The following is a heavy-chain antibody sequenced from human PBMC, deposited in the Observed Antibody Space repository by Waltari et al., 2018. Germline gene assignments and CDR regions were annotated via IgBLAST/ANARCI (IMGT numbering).Heavy chain of an antibody. J-gene: IGHJ4*02. Sequence: QVQLQESGPGLVKPSQTLSLTCTVSGGSISSGDYYWSWIRQPPGKGLEWIGYSYYRGSTYYNPSLKSRVTISVDTSKNQFSLKLSSGTAADTAVYYCARVERYYGSGSYYDYFDYWGQGTLVTVSS. CDR2: SYYRGST. CDR1: GGSISSGDYY. CDR3: ARVERYYGSGSYYDYFDY. V-gene: IGHV4-30-4*08. D-gene: IGHD3-10*01.